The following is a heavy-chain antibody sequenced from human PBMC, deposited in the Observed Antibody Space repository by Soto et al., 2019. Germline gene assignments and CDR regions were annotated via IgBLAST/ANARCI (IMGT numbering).Heavy chain of an antibody. CDR3: ARGSVDTVDSSGFYDY. Sequence: FCGHECSRFGAARRMGVAFFGEIKHSGGTSYTPSLKSRVTISVDTSKSQFSLKLTSVTAADRAVYYCARGSVDTVDSSGFYDYWGQGTPVTVSP. V-gene: IGHV4-34*01. CDR1: FCGHE. CDR2: IKHSGGT. D-gene: IGHD3-22*01. J-gene: IGHJ4*02.